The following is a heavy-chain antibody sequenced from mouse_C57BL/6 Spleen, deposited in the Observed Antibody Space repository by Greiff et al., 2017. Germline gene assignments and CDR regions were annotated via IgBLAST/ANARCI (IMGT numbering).Heavy chain of an antibody. CDR3: ARPGLDY. CDR2: INPYNGGT. D-gene: IGHD3-3*01. Sequence: EVQLVESGPVLVKPGASVKMSCKASGYTFTDYYMNWVKQSHGKSLEWIGVINPYNGGTSYNQKFKGKATLTVDKSSSTAYMELNSLTSEDSAVYYCARPGLDYWGQGTTLTVSS. V-gene: IGHV1-19*01. J-gene: IGHJ2*01. CDR1: GYTFTDYY.